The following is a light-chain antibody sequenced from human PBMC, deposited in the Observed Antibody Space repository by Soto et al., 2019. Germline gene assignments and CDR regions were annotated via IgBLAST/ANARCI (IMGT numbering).Light chain of an antibody. CDR2: EVS. V-gene: IGLV2-14*01. J-gene: IGLJ1*01. CDR1: SSDVGGYDY. CDR3: SSYSISTAYI. Sequence: QSALTQPASVSGSPGRSITISCTGTSSDVGGYDYVSWYQLHPGKAPKLMVFEVSNRPSGVSYRFSGSKSGNTASLTISGLQAEDEDDYFCSSYSISTAYIFGTGTKVTV.